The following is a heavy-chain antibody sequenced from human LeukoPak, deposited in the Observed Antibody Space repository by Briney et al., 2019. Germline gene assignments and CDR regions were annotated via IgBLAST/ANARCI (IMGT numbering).Heavy chain of an antibody. Sequence: GGSLRLSCTASGLTFSTSGFNWVRQAPGKGLEWVASIGPTGSDRYHADSIKGRFTISRDNANNFLYLQMNSLRAEDTAVYYCARGRRYDFWSGYYTDVAYYYMDVWGKGTTVTVSS. V-gene: IGHV3-21*06. CDR2: IGPTGSDR. J-gene: IGHJ6*03. CDR1: GLTFSTSG. D-gene: IGHD3-3*01. CDR3: ARGRRYDFWSGYYTDVAYYYMDV.